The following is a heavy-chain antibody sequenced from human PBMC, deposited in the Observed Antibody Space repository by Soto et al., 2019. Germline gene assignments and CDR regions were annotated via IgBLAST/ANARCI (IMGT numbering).Heavy chain of an antibody. D-gene: IGHD3-22*01. CDR2: IHYSGRT. J-gene: IGHJ5*02. V-gene: IGHV4-31*11. CDR3: ARYYFDSSGYSNWFDP. CDR1: GGSITSGAYY. Sequence: SETLSLTCAVSGGSITSGAYYWTWIRQHPGKGLEWIAYIHYSGRTYYNPSLKSRVTISVDTSNNQFSLKLSSVTAADTAVYYCARYYFDSSGYSNWFDPWGQGTLVTVPQ.